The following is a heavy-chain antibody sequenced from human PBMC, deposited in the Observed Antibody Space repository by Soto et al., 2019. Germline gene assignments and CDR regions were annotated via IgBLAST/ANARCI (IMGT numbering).Heavy chain of an antibody. CDR1: GFTFPNYA. CDR2: VTGRASST. D-gene: IGHD3-16*01. V-gene: IGHV3-23*01. Sequence: EVRLLESGGGLVQPGGSLRLSCAASGFTFPNYAMSWVRHAPGKGLEWVSVVTGRASSTYYADSVEGRFTISRDNSRNTLFLQMNRLAAEDPAVYYCAKHLPSEKNHRLWADAFHIWGRGTNLTVS. J-gene: IGHJ3*02. CDR3: AKHLPSEKNHRLWADAFHI.